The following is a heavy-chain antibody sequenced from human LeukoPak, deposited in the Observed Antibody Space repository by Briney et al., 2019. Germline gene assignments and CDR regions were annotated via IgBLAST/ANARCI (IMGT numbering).Heavy chain of an antibody. CDR2: ISGSGGTT. V-gene: IGHV3-23*01. CDR3: AKGKPAAGTFDY. CDR1: GFTFSSYA. D-gene: IGHD6-13*01. Sequence: PRGSLRLSCAASGFTFSSYAMNWVRQAPGKGLEWVSTISGSGGTTYYADSVKGRFTISRDNSKNTLYLQINSLRAEDTALYYCAKGKPAAGTFDYWGQGTLVTVSS. J-gene: IGHJ4*02.